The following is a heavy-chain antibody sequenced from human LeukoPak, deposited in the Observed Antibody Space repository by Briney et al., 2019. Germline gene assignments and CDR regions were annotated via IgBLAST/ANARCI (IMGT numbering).Heavy chain of an antibody. D-gene: IGHD3-10*01. CDR3: AKDGRDHFVPGSHYRGVPALDY. CDR1: GITFSRYG. CDR2: IRYDGSIK. J-gene: IGHJ4*02. Sequence: GGSLRLSCAASGITFSRYGMHWVRQAPGKGLEWVTFIRYDGSIKYYADSVKGRFTMSRDDSKNTLFLQMNSLRAEDTAVYYCAKDGRDHFVPGSHYRGVPALDYWGQGTLVTVSS. V-gene: IGHV3-30*02.